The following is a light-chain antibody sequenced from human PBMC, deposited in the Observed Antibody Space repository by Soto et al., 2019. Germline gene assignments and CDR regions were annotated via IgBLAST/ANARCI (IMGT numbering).Light chain of an antibody. Sequence: SYELTQPPSVSVAPGQTAKITCGGDSVGSKLVHWYQQKPGQAPVLVVFEDTHRPSGIPERFSGSNSGNTATLTISRVDGGDEADYYCQVWDGSSGHLIFGGGTKLTVL. V-gene: IGLV3-21*02. CDR2: EDT. CDR1: SVGSKL. J-gene: IGLJ2*01. CDR3: QVWDGSSGHLI.